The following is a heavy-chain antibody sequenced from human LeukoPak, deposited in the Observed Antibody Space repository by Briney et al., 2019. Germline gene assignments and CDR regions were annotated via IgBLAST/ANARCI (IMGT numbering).Heavy chain of an antibody. D-gene: IGHD1-26*01. CDR1: GYSISSGYY. Sequence: SETVSLTCAVSGYSISSGYYWGWIRQPPGKGLEWIRSIYHSGSTYYNPSLKSRVTISVDTSKHQFSLKLSSVTAADTAVYYCARGWEWDPFDYWGQGTLVTVSS. V-gene: IGHV4-38-2*01. CDR3: ARGWEWDPFDY. CDR2: IYHSGST. J-gene: IGHJ4*02.